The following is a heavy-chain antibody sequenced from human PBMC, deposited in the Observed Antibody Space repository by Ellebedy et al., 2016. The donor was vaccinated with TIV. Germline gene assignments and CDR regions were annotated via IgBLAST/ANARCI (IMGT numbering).Heavy chain of an antibody. J-gene: IGHJ4*02. V-gene: IGHV3-64D*06. CDR1: GFTFSTYG. D-gene: IGHD3-22*01. CDR3: VKDARPKGMIVVDITSLDY. CDR2: ISSNGGST. Sequence: GESLKISCSASGFTFSTYGMHWVRQAPGKRLEYVSAISSNGGSTYYADSVKGRFTISRDNSKNTLYLQMSSLRAEDTAVYYCVKDARPKGMIVVDITSLDYWGQGTLVTVSS.